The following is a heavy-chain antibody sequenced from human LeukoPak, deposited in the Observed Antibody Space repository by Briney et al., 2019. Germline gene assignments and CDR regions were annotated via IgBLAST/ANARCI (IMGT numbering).Heavy chain of an antibody. Sequence: RGSLRLSCAVSGLTLSNYGMSWVRKARGKGREWVAGMRGRGGGTNYADSVKGRFTVSRDNSKNTLYLQMKSLRAEDTAVYLCAKRGVVIRVILVGFYKEAYYFDYWGQGALVTVSS. V-gene: IGHV3-23*01. J-gene: IGHJ4*02. CDR3: AKRGVVIRVILVGFYKEAYYFDY. D-gene: IGHD3-22*01. CDR2: MRGRGGGT. CDR1: GLTLSNYG.